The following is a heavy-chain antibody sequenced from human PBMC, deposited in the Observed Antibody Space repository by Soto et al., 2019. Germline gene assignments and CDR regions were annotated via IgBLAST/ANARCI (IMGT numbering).Heavy chain of an antibody. V-gene: IGHV4-31*03. CDR1: GGSISSGGYY. CDR3: ARDRHTRYCSGGSCYSYNWFDP. CDR2: IYYSGST. D-gene: IGHD2-15*01. Sequence: SETLSLTCTVSGGSISSGGYYWSWIRQHPGKGLEWLGYIYYSGSTYYNPSLKSRVTISVDTSKNQFSLKLSSVTAADTAVYYCARDRHTRYCSGGSCYSYNWFDPWGQVTLVTFSS. J-gene: IGHJ5*02.